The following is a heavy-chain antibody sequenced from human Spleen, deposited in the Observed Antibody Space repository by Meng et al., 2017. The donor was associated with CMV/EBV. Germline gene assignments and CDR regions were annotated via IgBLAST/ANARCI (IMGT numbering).Heavy chain of an antibody. Sequence: GESLKISCAASGFTLNNAWMSWVRQAPGKGLEWVGRIKSKTDGGTTDYAAPVKGRFTISRDDSKNTLYLQMNSLRAEDTAVYYCARGNFWSGYGRSWVFDLWGRGTMVTVSS. CDR1: GFTLNNAW. V-gene: IGHV3-15*01. CDR2: IKSKTDGGTT. D-gene: IGHD3-3*01. J-gene: IGHJ3*01. CDR3: ARGNFWSGYGRSWVFDL.